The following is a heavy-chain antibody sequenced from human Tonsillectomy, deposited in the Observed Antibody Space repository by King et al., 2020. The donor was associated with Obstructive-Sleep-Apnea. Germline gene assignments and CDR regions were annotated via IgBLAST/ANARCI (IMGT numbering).Heavy chain of an antibody. Sequence: QLQESGPGLVKPSETLSLTCTVSGGSISSYYWSWIRQPPGKGLEWIGYIYYSGSTNYNPSLKSRVTISVDTSKNQFSLKLSSVTAADTAVYYCAAGTYYYGSGSYYTVDYWAREPWSPSPQ. D-gene: IGHD3-10*01. CDR2: IYYSGST. CDR1: GGSISSYY. CDR3: AAGTYYYGSGSYYTVDY. V-gene: IGHV4-59*01. J-gene: IGHJ4*02.